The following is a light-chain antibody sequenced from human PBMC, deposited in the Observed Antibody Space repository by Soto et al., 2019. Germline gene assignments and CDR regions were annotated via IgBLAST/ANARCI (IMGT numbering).Light chain of an antibody. J-gene: IGLJ2*01. CDR1: SSDVGGYHS. V-gene: IGLV2-8*01. CDR3: SSYAGRSNLL. Sequence: QSALTQPPSASGSPGQSVTISCTGTSSDVGGYHSVSWYQQHPGRAPKLMIYEVSKRPSGVPDRFSGSKSGNTASLTDSGLQAEDEADYYCSSYAGRSNLLFGGGTKLTVL. CDR2: EVS.